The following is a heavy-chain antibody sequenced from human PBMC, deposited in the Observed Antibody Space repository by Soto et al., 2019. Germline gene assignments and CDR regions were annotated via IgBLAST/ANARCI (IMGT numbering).Heavy chain of an antibody. CDR3: ARGENSCYENYWYLDL. J-gene: IGHJ2*01. CDR1: GYTLTDYY. D-gene: IGHD5-12*01. V-gene: IGHV1-2*04. CDR2: ITPNSGAT. Sequence: QVQLVQSGAEVRKPGASVKVSCKASGYTLTDYYIHWVRQAPGQGLEWMGWITPNSGATNYAQKFKGWVSMTRDTSINTAYMELSSLTSDDTAMYYCARGENSCYENYWYLDLWGRGTLVTVSS.